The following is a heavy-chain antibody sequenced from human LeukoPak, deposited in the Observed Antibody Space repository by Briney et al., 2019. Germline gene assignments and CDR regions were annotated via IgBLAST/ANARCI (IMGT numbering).Heavy chain of an antibody. CDR1: GFTLSNFW. J-gene: IGHJ3*02. CDR2: ISSDGSNT. CDR3: ARVFRPSLTVFIIKGAFDI. D-gene: IGHD3-3*01. V-gene: IGHV3-74*01. Sequence: GGSLRLSCAASGFTLSNFWMYWVRQPPGKGLVWVSRISSDGSNTNYADSVKGRFTISRDNAKNTLYLQMGSLRAEDTAVYYCARVFRPSLTVFIIKGAFDIWGQGTMVTVSS.